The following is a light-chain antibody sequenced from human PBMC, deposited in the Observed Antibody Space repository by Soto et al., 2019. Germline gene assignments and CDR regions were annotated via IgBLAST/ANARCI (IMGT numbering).Light chain of an antibody. CDR3: LQHESHPLT. J-gene: IGKJ4*01. CDR2: YVS. CDR1: QGINSH. Sequence: DIQMTQSPSAMSASVGDRVTITCRASQGINSHLAWFQQKPGKVPKRLIYYVSNLQSGVPSRFSGSGSGTDFSLTISGLQPEDLATDDCLQHESHPLTFGGGTKVEIK. V-gene: IGKV1-17*03.